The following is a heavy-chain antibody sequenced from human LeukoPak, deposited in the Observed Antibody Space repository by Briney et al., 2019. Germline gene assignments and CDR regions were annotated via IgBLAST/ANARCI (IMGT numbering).Heavy chain of an antibody. J-gene: IGHJ6*02. D-gene: IGHD6-6*01. CDR3: ANSYSSSARGNYYYGMDV. CDR2: ISGSGGST. V-gene: IGHV3-23*01. CDR1: GFTFSSYA. Sequence: GGSLRLSCAASGFTFSSYAMSWVRQAPGKGLEWVSAISGSGGSTYYADPVKGRFTISRDNSKNTLYLQMNSLRAEDTAVYYCANSYSSSARGNYYYGMDVWGQGTTVTVSS.